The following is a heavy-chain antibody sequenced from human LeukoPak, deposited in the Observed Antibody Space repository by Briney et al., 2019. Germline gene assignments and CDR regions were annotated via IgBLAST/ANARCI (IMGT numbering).Heavy chain of an antibody. CDR3: AKVETSGGANCYARYY. CDR1: GFTFSSYA. J-gene: IGHJ4*02. Sequence: GGSLRLSCAASGFTFSSYAMTWVRQAPDKGLEWVAAISGSDGSTYYADSVKGRFTISRDDSQNTLYLQMNSLSAEDTAVYYCAKVETSGGANCYARYYWGQGTLVSVCS. D-gene: IGHD2-2*01. CDR2: ISGSDGST. V-gene: IGHV3-23*01.